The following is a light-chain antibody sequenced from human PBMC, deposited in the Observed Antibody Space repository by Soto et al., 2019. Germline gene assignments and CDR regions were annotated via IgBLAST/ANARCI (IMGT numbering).Light chain of an antibody. V-gene: IGKV3-20*01. Sequence: EIVLTQSPGTLSLSPGERVTLSCRATQSVSSAYVAWYQQKPGQAPRLLIYGASSRAAGVPDRFSGSGSGTEFTLTIGSLQSEDVAVYYCQQYGRSPPWTFGQGTKVEIK. CDR1: QSVSSAY. J-gene: IGKJ1*01. CDR3: QQYGRSPPWT. CDR2: GAS.